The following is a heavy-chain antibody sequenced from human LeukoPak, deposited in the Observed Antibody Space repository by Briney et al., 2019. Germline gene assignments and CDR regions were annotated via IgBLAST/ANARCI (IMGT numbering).Heavy chain of an antibody. CDR2: INTAGDT. CDR1: GFTFSSYD. CDR3: AREGRYCTSASCYFDY. D-gene: IGHD2-2*01. Sequence: GGSLRVSCAASGFTFSSYDMHWVRQGTGKGLEWVSAINTAGDTYYPGSVKGRFTISRENAKNSLYLQMNSLRAGDTAVYYCAREGRYCTSASCYFDYWGQGTLVTVSS. V-gene: IGHV3-13*01. J-gene: IGHJ4*02.